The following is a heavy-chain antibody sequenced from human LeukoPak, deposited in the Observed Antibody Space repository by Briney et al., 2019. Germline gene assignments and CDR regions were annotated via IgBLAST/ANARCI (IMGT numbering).Heavy chain of an antibody. CDR3: AKDWIGWGLDP. Sequence: GGSLRLSCAASGFTFSSYEMNWVRQAPGKGLEWVSHISSSGGTIYYADSVKGRFTISRDNARNSLYLQMNSLRVEDTAVYYCAKDWIGWGLDPWGQGTLVTVSS. J-gene: IGHJ5*02. D-gene: IGHD3-16*01. V-gene: IGHV3-48*03. CDR2: ISSSGGTI. CDR1: GFTFSSYE.